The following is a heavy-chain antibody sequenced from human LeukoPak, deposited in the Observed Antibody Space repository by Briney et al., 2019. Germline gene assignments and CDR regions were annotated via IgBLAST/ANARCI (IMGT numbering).Heavy chain of an antibody. D-gene: IGHD1-1*01. V-gene: IGHV3-23*01. J-gene: IGHJ5*02. CDR2: ISGSGGST. Sequence: GGSLRLSCAASGFTFNNYAMSWVRQAPGKGLEWVSAISGSGGSTYYADSVKGRFTVSRDNSKDTLYLQMNSLRAEDTAVYYWAKAAWNNWFDPWGQGTLVTVSS. CDR1: GFTFNNYA. CDR3: AKAAWNNWFDP.